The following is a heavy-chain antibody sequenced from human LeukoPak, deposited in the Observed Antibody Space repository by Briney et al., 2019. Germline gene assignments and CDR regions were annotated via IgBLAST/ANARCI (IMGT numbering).Heavy chain of an antibody. Sequence: PGGSLRLSCAASGFTVSSNYMSWVRQAPGKGLEWVSDIYSGGSTYYADSVKGRFTISRDNSKNTLYLQMNSLRAEDTAVYYCARDQYDFWSGYPSSTYFDYWGQGTLVTVSS. CDR1: GFTVSSNY. D-gene: IGHD3-3*01. CDR3: ARDQYDFWSGYPSSTYFDY. CDR2: IYSGGST. V-gene: IGHV3-66*01. J-gene: IGHJ4*02.